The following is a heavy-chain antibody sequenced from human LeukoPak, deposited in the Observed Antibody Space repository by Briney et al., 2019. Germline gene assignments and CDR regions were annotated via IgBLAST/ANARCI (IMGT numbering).Heavy chain of an antibody. CDR1: GSSISTYY. V-gene: IGHV4-59*08. D-gene: IGHD3-22*01. Sequence: SETLSLTCTVSGSSISTYYWSWIRQPPGKGLEWIGYLFNSGSTNYNPSLRSRVVMSADTSKNQFSLKLSSVTAADTAIYYCARVHVNSGYYFGDAFDIWGQGTMVTVSS. CDR2: LFNSGST. J-gene: IGHJ3*02. CDR3: ARVHVNSGYYFGDAFDI.